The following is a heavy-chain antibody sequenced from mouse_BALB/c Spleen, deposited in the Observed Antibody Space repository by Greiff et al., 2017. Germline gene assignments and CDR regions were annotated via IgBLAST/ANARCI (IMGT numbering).Heavy chain of an antibody. CDR3: TRRKNYLTWFAY. CDR1: GYTFTSYY. V-gene: IGHV1S81*02. Sequence: QVQLQQSGAELVKPGASVKLSCKASGYTFTSYYMYWVKQRPGQGLEWIGEINPSNGGTNFNEKFKSKATLTVDKSSSTAYMQLSSLTSEDSAVYCCTRRKNYLTWFAYWGQGTLVTVSA. D-gene: IGHD1-1*01. J-gene: IGHJ3*01. CDR2: INPSNGGT.